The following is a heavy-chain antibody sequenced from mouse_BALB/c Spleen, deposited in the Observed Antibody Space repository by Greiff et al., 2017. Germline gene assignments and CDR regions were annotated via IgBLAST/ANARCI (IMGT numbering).Heavy chain of an antibody. CDR1: GFTFSSFG. Sequence: EVQGVESGGGLVKPGGSLKLSCAASGFTFSSFGMHWVRQAPEKGLEWVAYISSGSSTIYYADTVKGRFTISRDNPKNTLFLQMTSLRSEDTAMYYCARWDYAMDYWGQGTSVTVSS. CDR3: ARWDYAMDY. CDR2: ISSGSSTI. V-gene: IGHV5-17*02. J-gene: IGHJ4*01.